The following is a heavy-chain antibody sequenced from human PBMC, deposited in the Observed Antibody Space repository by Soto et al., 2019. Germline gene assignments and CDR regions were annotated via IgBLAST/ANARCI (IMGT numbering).Heavy chain of an antibody. CDR3: AKPSLYYFDY. V-gene: IGHV3-23*01. J-gene: IGHJ4*02. Sequence: GGSLRLSCAASGFTFSSYGMHWVRQAPGKGLEWVSAISGSGGSTYYADSVKGRFTISRDNSKNTLYLQMNSLRAEDTAVYYCAKPSLYYFDYWGQGTLVTVSS. CDR2: ISGSGGST. CDR1: GFTFSSYG.